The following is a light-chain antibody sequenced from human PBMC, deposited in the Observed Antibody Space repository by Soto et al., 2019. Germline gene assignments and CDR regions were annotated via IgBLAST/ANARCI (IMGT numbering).Light chain of an antibody. V-gene: IGLV1-47*01. CDR1: TSNIGSHF. J-gene: IGLJ3*02. Sequence: QSVLTQPPSASGTPGQRVTISCSGSTSNIGSHFVYWFQQLPGTAPKLLIYGNHERPSGVPDRFSASKSGTSASLAISELRSEDEADYYCAAWDDSLNGWVFGGGTKLTVL. CDR3: AAWDDSLNGWV. CDR2: GNH.